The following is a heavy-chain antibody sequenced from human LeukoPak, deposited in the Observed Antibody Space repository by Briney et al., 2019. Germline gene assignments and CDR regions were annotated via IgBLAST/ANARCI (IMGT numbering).Heavy chain of an antibody. J-gene: IGHJ4*02. D-gene: IGHD3-16*01. CDR3: ARHLGGGIYFDY. Sequence: SETLSLTCTVSGASITGHYWSWIRQPPGKGLEWIGFIYYSGTTNYNPSLKSRVTISVDTSKNQFSLTPSSVTAADTAVYYCARHLGGGIYFDYWGQGTLVTVSS. CDR1: GASITGHY. CDR2: IYYSGTT. V-gene: IGHV4-59*08.